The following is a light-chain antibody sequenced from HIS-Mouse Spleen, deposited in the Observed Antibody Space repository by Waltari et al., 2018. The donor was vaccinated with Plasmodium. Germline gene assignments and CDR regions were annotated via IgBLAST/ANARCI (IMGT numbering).Light chain of an antibody. V-gene: IGKV1-13*02. CDR1: QGISSA. J-gene: IGKJ2*01. Sequence: AIQLTQSPSSLSASVGDRVTITCRASQGISSAFAWYQQKPGKAPKLLIYEASSLESGVPSRCSGSGSGTDFTLTISSLQPEDFATYYCQQFNSYPYTFGQGTKLEIK. CDR2: EAS. CDR3: QQFNSYPYT.